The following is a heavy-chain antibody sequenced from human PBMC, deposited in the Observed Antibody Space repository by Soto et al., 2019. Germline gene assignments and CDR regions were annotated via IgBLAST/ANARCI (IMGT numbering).Heavy chain of an antibody. CDR2: ISYDGSNK. D-gene: IGHD6-13*01. J-gene: IGHJ4*02. V-gene: IGHV3-30-3*01. CDR3: ARDSSSWYFDY. Sequence: PGGSLRLSCAASGFTFISYAMHWVRQAPGKGLEWVAVISYDGSNKYYADSVKGRFTISRDNSKNTLYLQMNSLRAEDTAVYYCARDSSSWYFDYWGQGTLVTVSS. CDR1: GFTFISYA.